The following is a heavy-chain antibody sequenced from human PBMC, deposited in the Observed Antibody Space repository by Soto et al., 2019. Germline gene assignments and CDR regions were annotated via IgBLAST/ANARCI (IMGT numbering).Heavy chain of an antibody. D-gene: IGHD3-10*01. J-gene: IGHJ3*02. Sequence: SETLSLTCTVSGGSISSGGYYWSWIRQPPGKGLEWIGYIYYSGSTNYNPSLKSRVTISVDTSKNQFSLKLTSVTAADTAVYYCASPSGTIDGAFDIWGQGTMVTVSS. CDR2: IYYSGST. V-gene: IGHV4-61*08. CDR3: ASPSGTIDGAFDI. CDR1: GGSISSGGYY.